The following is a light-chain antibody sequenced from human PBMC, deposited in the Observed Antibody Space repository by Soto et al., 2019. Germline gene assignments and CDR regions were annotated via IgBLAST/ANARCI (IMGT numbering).Light chain of an antibody. J-gene: IGKJ1*01. CDR3: HQYGTSPRT. Sequence: EIVMTQSPATLSVSPGERATLSCRASQSVSSNLAWYQQKPGQAPRLLIYAASSRATGIPDRFSGSGSGTDFTLTISRLEPEDFAVYYCHQYGTSPRTFGQGTKVDIK. CDR1: QSVSSN. V-gene: IGKV3-20*01. CDR2: AAS.